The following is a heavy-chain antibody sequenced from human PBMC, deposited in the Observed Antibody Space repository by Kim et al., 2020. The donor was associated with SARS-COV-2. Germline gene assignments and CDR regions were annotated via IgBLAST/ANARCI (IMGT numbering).Heavy chain of an antibody. CDR2: ISGSGGST. CDR1: GFTFSSYA. Sequence: GGSLRLSCAASGFTFSSYAMSWVRQAPGKGLEWVSAISGSGGSTYYADSVKGRFTISRDNSKNTLYLQMNSLRAEDTAVYYCAKDLTPPAYVWGSRRGLGMDVWGQGTTVTVSS. CDR3: AKDLTPPAYVWGSRRGLGMDV. J-gene: IGHJ6*02. D-gene: IGHD3-16*01. V-gene: IGHV3-23*01.